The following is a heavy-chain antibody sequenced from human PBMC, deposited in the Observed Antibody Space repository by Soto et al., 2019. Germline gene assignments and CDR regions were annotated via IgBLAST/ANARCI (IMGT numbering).Heavy chain of an antibody. Sequence: SETLSLTCTVSGGSISSYYWSWIRQPPGKGLEWIGYIYYSGSTNYNPSLKSRVTISVDTSKNQFSLKLSSVTAADTAVYYCAAGTGDVDFDYRGQRTPVTVSS. CDR1: GGSISSYY. CDR3: AAGTGDVDFDY. V-gene: IGHV4-59*01. D-gene: IGHD1-1*01. J-gene: IGHJ4*02. CDR2: IYYSGST.